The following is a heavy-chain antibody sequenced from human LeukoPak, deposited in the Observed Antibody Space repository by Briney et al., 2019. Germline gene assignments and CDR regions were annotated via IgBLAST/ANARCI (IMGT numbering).Heavy chain of an antibody. CDR2: ISGSGGST. CDR1: GFTFSSYA. J-gene: IGHJ5*02. D-gene: IGHD6-13*01. Sequence: SGGSLRLSCAASGFTFSSYAMSWVRQAPGKGLEWVSAISGSGGSTYYADSVKGRFTISRDNSKNTLYLQMNSLRAEDTAVYYCAKPPIAAAGTNIDPWGQGTLVTVSS. V-gene: IGHV3-23*01. CDR3: AKPPIAAAGTNIDP.